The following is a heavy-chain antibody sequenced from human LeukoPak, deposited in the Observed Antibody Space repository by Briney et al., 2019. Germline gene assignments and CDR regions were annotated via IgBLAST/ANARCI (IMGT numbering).Heavy chain of an antibody. CDR2: IYYSGST. CDR3: ARHNYGDYLVFYY. D-gene: IGHD4-17*01. J-gene: IGHJ4*02. Sequence: SETLSLTCTVSGGSISSSSYYWGWIRQPPGKGLKWIGSIYYSGSTYYNPSLKSRVTISVDTSKNQFSLKLSSVTAADTAVYFCARHNYGDYLVFYYWGQGALVTVSS. V-gene: IGHV4-39*01. CDR1: GGSISSSSYY.